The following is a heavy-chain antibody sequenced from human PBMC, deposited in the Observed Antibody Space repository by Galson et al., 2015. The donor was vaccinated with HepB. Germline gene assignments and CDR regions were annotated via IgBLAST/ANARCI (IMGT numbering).Heavy chain of an antibody. J-gene: IGHJ4*02. CDR3: ARLITFGGVSVYFDY. CDR1: GYTFTSYT. D-gene: IGHD3-16*02. Sequence: SVKVSCKASGYTFTSYTMNWVRQAPGQGLEWMGWINTNKGNPTYAQDFTGRFVFSLDTSVSTAYLQISSLRAEDTAVYFCARLITFGGVSVYFDYWGQGTLVTVSS. V-gene: IGHV7-4-1*02. CDR2: INTNKGNP.